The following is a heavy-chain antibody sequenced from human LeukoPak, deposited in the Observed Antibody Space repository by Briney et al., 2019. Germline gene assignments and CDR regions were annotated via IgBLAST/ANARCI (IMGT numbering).Heavy chain of an antibody. Sequence: PSETLSLTCAVYGGSFSGYYWSWIRQPPGKGLEWIGEINHSGSTNYNPSLKSRVTISVDTSKNQFSLKLSSVTAADTAVYYCAITAKEGATESWGQGTLVTVSS. V-gene: IGHV4-34*01. CDR1: GGSFSGYY. CDR2: INHSGST. J-gene: IGHJ4*02. D-gene: IGHD1-26*01. CDR3: AITAKEGATES.